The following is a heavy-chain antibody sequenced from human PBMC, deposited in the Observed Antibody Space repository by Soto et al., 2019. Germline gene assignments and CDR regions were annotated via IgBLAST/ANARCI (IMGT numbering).Heavy chain of an antibody. V-gene: IGHV3-9*01. CDR2: IWTDSSRR. J-gene: IGHJ4*02. Sequence: GGSLRLSCAASGFNLANFVTHWVRQAPGKGLEYVSGIWTDSSRRAYAGSVKGRFIISRDNAKNALYLQMNRLRTDDTAFYYCVKDLPKGSVDNWGQGT. CDR1: GFNLANFV. CDR3: VKDLPKGSVDN.